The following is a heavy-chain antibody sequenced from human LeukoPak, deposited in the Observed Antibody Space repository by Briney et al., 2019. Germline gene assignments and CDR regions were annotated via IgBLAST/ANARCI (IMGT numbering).Heavy chain of an antibody. CDR1: GFTFSSYE. V-gene: IGHV3-7*01. CDR3: ARDWVTYYYDSSGYLQLRYYYYYMDV. Sequence: GGSLRLSCAASGFTFSSYEMNWVRQAPGKGLEWVANIKQDGSEKYYVDSVKGRFTISRDNAKNSLYLQMNSLRAEDTAVYYCARDWVTYYYDSSGYLQLRYYYYYMDVWGKGTTVTVSS. J-gene: IGHJ6*03. CDR2: IKQDGSEK. D-gene: IGHD3-22*01.